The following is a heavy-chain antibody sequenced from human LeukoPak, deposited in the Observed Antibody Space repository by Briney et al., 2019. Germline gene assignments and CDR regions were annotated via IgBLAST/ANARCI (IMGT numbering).Heavy chain of an antibody. Sequence: ASVKVSCKASGYTFTSYYMHWVRQAPGQGLGWMGWINPNSGGTNYAQKFQGRVTMTRDTSISTAYMELSRLRSDDTAVYYCASGRYCSSTSCYADFQHWGQGTLVTVSS. D-gene: IGHD2-2*01. J-gene: IGHJ1*01. V-gene: IGHV1-2*02. CDR3: ASGRYCSSTSCYADFQH. CDR1: GYTFTSYY. CDR2: INPNSGGT.